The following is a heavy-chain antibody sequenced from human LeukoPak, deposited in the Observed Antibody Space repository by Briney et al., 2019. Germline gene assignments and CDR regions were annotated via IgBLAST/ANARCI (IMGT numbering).Heavy chain of an antibody. CDR2: IKSDGSTT. D-gene: IGHD5-24*01. CDR1: GFTFSSYW. V-gene: IGHV3-74*01. CDR3: ARSLNYALGL. J-gene: IGHJ3*01. Sequence: GGSLRLSCAASGFTFSSYWMHWVRQAPGKGLVWVSHIKSDGSTTNYADSVKGRFTISRDNAKNTLYLQMNSLRADDTAVYFCARSLNYALGLWVQGTMITVSS.